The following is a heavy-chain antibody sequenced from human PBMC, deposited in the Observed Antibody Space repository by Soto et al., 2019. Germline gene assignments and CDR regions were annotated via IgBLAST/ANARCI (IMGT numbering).Heavy chain of an antibody. Sequence: QVQLVESGGGVIQPGTSLSLSCGSSGFTFRSFGMYWVRQAPGKGLEWVAVVSYDGNQNYYADSVKGRFTVSRDNAKNMLYLQMNSLRGEDTAVYYCAKDVGQQLVLNYGMDVWGQGTTVTVSS. J-gene: IGHJ6*02. D-gene: IGHD6-13*01. V-gene: IGHV3-30*18. CDR1: GFTFRSFG. CDR3: AKDVGQQLVLNYGMDV. CDR2: VSYDGNQN.